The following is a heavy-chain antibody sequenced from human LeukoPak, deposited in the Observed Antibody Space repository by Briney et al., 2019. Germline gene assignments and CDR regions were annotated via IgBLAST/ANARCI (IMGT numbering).Heavy chain of an antibody. J-gene: IGHJ4*02. V-gene: IGHV3-30*02. CDR3: AKDSGSYYLEN. CDR2: IRYGGSNK. D-gene: IGHD1-26*01. CDR1: GFTFNSYG. Sequence: GGSLRLSCAASGFTFNSYGMHWVRQAPGKGLEWVAFIRYGGSNKLYADPVEGRFTTSRDNSKNTLYLQMNSLRAEDTAVYYCAKDSGSYYLENWGQGTLVTVSS.